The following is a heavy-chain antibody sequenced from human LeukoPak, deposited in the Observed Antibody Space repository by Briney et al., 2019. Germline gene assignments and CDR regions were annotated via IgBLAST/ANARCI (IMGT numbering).Heavy chain of an antibody. CDR1: GGTFSSYA. CDR3: ASPGPYDAFDI. J-gene: IGHJ3*02. V-gene: IGHV1-69*13. CDR2: IIPIFGTA. Sequence: ASVKVSCKASGGTFSSYAISWVRQAPGQGLEWMGGIIPIFGTANYAQKFQGRVTITADESTSTAYMELSSLRSGDTAVYYCASPGPYDAFDIWGQGTMVTVSS.